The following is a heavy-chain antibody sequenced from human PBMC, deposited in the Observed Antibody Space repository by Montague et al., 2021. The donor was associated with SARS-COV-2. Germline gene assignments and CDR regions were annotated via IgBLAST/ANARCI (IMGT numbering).Heavy chain of an antibody. CDR2: IYYSGST. CDR1: GGSISSSSYY. Sequence: SETLSLTCTVSGGSISSSSYYWGWIRQPPGKGLEWIGSIYYSGSTYYNPSLKSRVTISVDTSKNQFSLKLSSVTAADTAVYYCARQEPMVVRVAAARVWFDTWGQGTMVTVSS. D-gene: IGHD2-15*01. V-gene: IGHV4-39*01. CDR3: ARQEPMVVRVAAARVWFDT. J-gene: IGHJ5*02.